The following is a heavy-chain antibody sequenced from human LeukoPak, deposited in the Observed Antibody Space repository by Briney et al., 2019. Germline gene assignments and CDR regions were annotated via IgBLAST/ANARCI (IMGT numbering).Heavy chain of an antibody. CDR2: IYHSGST. V-gene: IGHV4-30-2*01. D-gene: IGHD4-17*01. J-gene: IGHJ4*02. CDR3: ASSAHDYGDWQTFDY. Sequence: SETLSLTCAVSGDSISSGGYSWSWIRQPPGKGLEWIGYIYHSGSTYYNPSLKSRVTISVDRSKNQFSLKLSSVTAADTAVYYCASSAHDYGDWQTFDYWGQGTLVTVSS. CDR1: GDSISSGGYS.